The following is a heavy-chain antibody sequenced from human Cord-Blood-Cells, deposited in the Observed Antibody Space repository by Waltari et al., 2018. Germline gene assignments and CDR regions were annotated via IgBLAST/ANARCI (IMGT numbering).Heavy chain of an antibody. CDR2: ISWNSGSI. CDR1: GFTFDDYA. CDR3: AKASDIVVVPAAFDY. J-gene: IGHJ4*02. V-gene: IGHV3-9*01. Sequence: EVQLVESGGGLVQPGRSLRLSCASSGFTFDDYAMHLFRQAPGKGLEWVSGISWNSGSIGYADSVKGRFTISRDNAKNSLYLQMNSLRAEDTALYYCAKASDIVVVPAAFDYWGQGTLVTVSS. D-gene: IGHD2-2*01.